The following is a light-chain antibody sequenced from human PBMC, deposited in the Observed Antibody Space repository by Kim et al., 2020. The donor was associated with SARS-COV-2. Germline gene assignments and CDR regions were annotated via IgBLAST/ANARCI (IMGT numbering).Light chain of an antibody. CDR1: QGISSY. CDR2: AAS. V-gene: IGKV1-9*01. CDR3: QRLNSYPLT. J-gene: IGKJ4*01. Sequence: PSVGDRVTITCRASQGISSYLAGYQQKPGQAPKLLIHAASTLQTGVPSRFSGSGSGTEFTLTISSLQPEDFATYYCQRLNSYPLTFGGGTKVDIK.